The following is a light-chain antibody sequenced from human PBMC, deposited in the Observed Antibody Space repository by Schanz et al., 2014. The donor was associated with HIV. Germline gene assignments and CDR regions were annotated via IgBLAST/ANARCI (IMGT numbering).Light chain of an antibody. Sequence: DIVMTQSPDSLAVSLGERATINCKSSQSVLYSSNNNNYLAWYQQRPGQPPKLLIYWASTRESGVPDRFSGSGSGTDFTLTISSLQTEDVALYYCQQYYSLPYTFGPGTKLEI. CDR3: QQYYSLPYT. CDR1: QSVLYSSNNNNY. CDR2: WAS. V-gene: IGKV4-1*01. J-gene: IGKJ2*01.